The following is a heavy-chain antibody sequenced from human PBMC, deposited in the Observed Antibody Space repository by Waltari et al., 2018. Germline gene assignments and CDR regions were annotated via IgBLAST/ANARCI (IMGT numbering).Heavy chain of an antibody. CDR3: ATYIGASIGTAAFDV. D-gene: IGHD1-1*01. CDR2: MSYSGTT. J-gene: IGHJ3*01. Sequence: VWIRRTPGRGLEWLATMSYSGTTYNSPSLKGRVTISRDTSKNQVSLRLGSVTAADTAVYYCATYIGASIGTAAFDVWGQGTKVTVSS. V-gene: IGHV4-39*01.